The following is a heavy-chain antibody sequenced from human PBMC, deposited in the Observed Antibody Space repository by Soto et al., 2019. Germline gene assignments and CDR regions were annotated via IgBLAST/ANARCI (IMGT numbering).Heavy chain of an antibody. CDR1: GFTFSSYA. D-gene: IGHD3-16*01. CDR3: ARDYLPEVMITFGGDPTAFDY. CDR2: ISSNGGST. J-gene: IGHJ4*02. V-gene: IGHV3-64*01. Sequence: GGSLRLSCAASGFTFSSYAMHWVRQAPGKGLEYVSAISSNGGSTYYANSVKGRFTISRDNSKNTLYLQMGSLRAEDVAVYYCARDYLPEVMITFGGDPTAFDYWGQGTLVTVSS.